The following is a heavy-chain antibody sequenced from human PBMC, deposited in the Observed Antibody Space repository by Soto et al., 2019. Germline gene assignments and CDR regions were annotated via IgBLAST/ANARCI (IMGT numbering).Heavy chain of an antibody. J-gene: IGHJ6*03. CDR3: AKGGIWLGNIYLEV. Sequence: EVQLLESGGGLVQPGGSLRLSCAASGFSFDRYAMTWVRQAPGKGPEWVSSISYSGGSTSYADSVRGRFTTSRDNSKDTVYLQLNSLRAEDPARYYCAKGGIWLGNIYLEVWGIGNTVTVSS. D-gene: IGHD3-10*01. CDR2: ISYSGGST. V-gene: IGHV3-23*01. CDR1: GFSFDRYA.